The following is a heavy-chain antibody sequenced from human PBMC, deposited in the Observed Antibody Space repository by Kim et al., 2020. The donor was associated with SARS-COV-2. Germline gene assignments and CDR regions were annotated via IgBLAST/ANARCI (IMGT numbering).Heavy chain of an antibody. CDR3: GRDYHGWIDF. CDR2: TYYRSKWYN. Sequence: SQTLSLTCAISGDSVSSNSAAWNWFRQSPSRGLEWLGRTYYRSKWYNDYGTSVESRISFSADTSKNQFSLHLNSVTPDDTALYSCGRDYHGWIDFWGQGT. V-gene: IGHV6-1*01. J-gene: IGHJ4*02. D-gene: IGHD3-10*01. CDR1: GDSVSSNSAA.